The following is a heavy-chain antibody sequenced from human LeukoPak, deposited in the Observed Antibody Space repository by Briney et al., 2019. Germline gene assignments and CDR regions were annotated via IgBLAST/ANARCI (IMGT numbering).Heavy chain of an antibody. CDR3: ARGLGSYSSGWYSTGNWFDP. V-gene: IGHV4-59*02. CDR2: KYNSGST. D-gene: IGHD6-19*01. CDR1: GGSVSSYY. J-gene: IGHJ5*02. Sequence: SETLSLTCTVSGGSVSSYYWSWIRQPPGKGLEWIGYKYNSGSTNYNPSLKSRVTISVDTSKNQFSLKLSSVTAVDTAVYYCARGLGSYSSGWYSTGNWFDPWGQGTLVTVSS.